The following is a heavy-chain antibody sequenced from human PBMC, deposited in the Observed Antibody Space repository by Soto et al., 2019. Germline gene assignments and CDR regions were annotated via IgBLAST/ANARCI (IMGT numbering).Heavy chain of an antibody. CDR1: GGTFSDYA. V-gene: IGHV1-69*06. CDR3: ARDRIQLRLGKYSFNGMDV. Sequence: QVQLVQSGAEMRKPGSSLRVSCTASGGTFSDYAFSWVRQAPGQGLEWMGGIVPRFGSPNYAQKFGGRVTITADTSSSTGYMALRSLRFDDTAVYFWARDRIQLRLGKYSFNGMDVWGQGTTIIVAS. D-gene: IGHD3-16*01. CDR2: IVPRFGSP. J-gene: IGHJ6*02.